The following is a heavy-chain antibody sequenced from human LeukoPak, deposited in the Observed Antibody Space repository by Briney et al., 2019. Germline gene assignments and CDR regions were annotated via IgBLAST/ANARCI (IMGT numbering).Heavy chain of an antibody. CDR3: ARQRHSRFLEWLYVNFDY. D-gene: IGHD3-3*01. Sequence: GESLKISCKGSGYSFTSYWIGWVRQMPGKGLEWMGIIYPGDSDTRYSPSFQGQVTISADKSISTAYLQWSSLKASDTAMYYCARQRHSRFLEWLYVNFDYWGQGTLVTVSS. CDR1: GYSFTSYW. J-gene: IGHJ4*02. CDR2: IYPGDSDT. V-gene: IGHV5-51*01.